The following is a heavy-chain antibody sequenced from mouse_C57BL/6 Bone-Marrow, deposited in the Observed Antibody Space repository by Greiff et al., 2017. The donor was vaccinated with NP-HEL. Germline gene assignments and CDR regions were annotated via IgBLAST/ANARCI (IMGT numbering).Heavy chain of an antibody. J-gene: IGHJ2*01. CDR2: IYPGSGDT. CDR3: ARTRAYFGY. D-gene: IGHD3-3*01. Sequence: VQLQQSGAELVKPGASVKMSCKASGYTFTEYNMHWVKQRPGQGLEWIGGIYPGSGDTNYDQKFKGKATMTADKSSSTAYMKLSSLTSDDSAVYDCARTRAYFGYWGKGTTVT. CDR1: GYTFTEYN. V-gene: IGHV1-77*01.